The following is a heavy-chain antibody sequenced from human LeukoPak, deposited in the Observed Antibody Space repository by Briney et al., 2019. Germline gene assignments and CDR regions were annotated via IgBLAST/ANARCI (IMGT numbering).Heavy chain of an antibody. V-gene: IGHV3-21*01. CDR3: VRDKYDRSNYAYPDS. D-gene: IGHD3-22*01. Sequence: GGSLRLSCADSGFPFSTHSLNWVRQALGKGLEWASSISAGGDFVYYGDSVKGRFTMSRDNAKNSLHLQMDSLTAEDTAVYYCVRDKYDRSNYAYPDSWGHGTLVTLS. J-gene: IGHJ5*01. CDR2: ISAGGDFV. CDR1: GFPFSTHS.